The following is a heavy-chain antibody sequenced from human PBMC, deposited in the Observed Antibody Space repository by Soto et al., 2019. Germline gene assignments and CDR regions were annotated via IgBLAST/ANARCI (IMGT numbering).Heavy chain of an antibody. CDR2: IIPIFGTA. V-gene: IGHV1-69*13. Sequence: SVKVSCKASGGTLTGYTITWVRQAPGQGLEWMGGIIPIFGTANYAQRFQGRVTITADESTSTAYMELSSLRSEDTAVYYCARDRRVGWDWGQGTLVTVSS. CDR3: ARDRRVGWD. J-gene: IGHJ4*02. CDR1: GGTLTGYT. D-gene: IGHD6-19*01.